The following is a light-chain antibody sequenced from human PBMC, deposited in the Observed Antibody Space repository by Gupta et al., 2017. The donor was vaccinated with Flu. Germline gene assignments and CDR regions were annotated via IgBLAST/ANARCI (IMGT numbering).Light chain of an antibody. J-gene: IGKJ2*01. CDR1: QSINSW. V-gene: IGKV1-5*03. CDR3: QLYNSFPRA. CDR2: TAT. Sequence: DIQLTQSPSMLSASVGDRVTLTCRASQSINSWLAWYQQKPGMAPKVVIHTATRLISGIPSRFSGSESGTEFTLTISSLQPDDFGTYYCQLYNSFPRAFGQGTRLEIK.